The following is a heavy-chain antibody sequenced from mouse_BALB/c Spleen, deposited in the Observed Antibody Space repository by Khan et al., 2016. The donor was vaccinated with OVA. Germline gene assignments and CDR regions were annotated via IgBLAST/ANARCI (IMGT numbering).Heavy chain of an antibody. Sequence: QVQLKQSGPGLVQPSQSLSITCTVSGFSLTTYGVHWVRQSPGKGLEWLGLIWSGGNTDYNAAFISRLSITKDNSKSQVFFKMNRLQGDDTAMYYCARNSYMYDFTYWGQGTLVTVSA. CDR3: ARNSYMYDFTY. CDR1: GFSLTTYG. D-gene: IGHD2-14*01. CDR2: IWSGGNT. V-gene: IGHV2-2*01. J-gene: IGHJ3*01.